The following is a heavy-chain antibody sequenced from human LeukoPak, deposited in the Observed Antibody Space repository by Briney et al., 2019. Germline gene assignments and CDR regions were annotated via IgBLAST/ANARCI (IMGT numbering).Heavy chain of an antibody. CDR3: ARDGRLTPFEY. CDR1: GFTFSGYW. D-gene: IGHD2-15*01. V-gene: IGHV3-7*05. CDR2: INQDGSEK. Sequence: PGGSLRLSCAASGFTFSGYWMSWVRQAPGKGLEWVANINQDGSEKYYVDSVKGRFTISRDNAKNSLYLQNNSLRAEDTAVYYCARDGRLTPFEYWGQGTLVTVSS. J-gene: IGHJ4*02.